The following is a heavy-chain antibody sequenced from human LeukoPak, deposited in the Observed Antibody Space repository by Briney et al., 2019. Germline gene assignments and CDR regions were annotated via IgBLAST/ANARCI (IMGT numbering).Heavy chain of an antibody. J-gene: IGHJ3*02. CDR2: INHSGST. CDR3: ARAAPGYYDSSGYYYGQTGNAFDI. V-gene: IGHV4-34*01. Sequence: SETLSLTCAVYGGSFSGYYWSWIRQPPGKGLEWIGEINHSGSTNYNPSLKSRVTISVDKSKNQFSLKLSSVTAADTAVYYCARAAPGYYDSSGYYYGQTGNAFDIWGQGTMVTVSS. D-gene: IGHD3-22*01. CDR1: GGSFSGYY.